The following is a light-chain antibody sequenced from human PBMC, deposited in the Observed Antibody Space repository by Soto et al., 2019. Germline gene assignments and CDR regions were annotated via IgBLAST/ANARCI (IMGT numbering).Light chain of an antibody. CDR2: SNN. Sequence: QSVLTQPPSASGTPGQRVTISCSGSSSNIGSNTVSWYQQLPGTAPKLLIYSNNQRPSGVPDRFSGSKSGTSASLAISGRQSEDEDDYYCAKWDDSLNGVVFGGGTKLTVL. CDR1: SSNIGSNT. J-gene: IGLJ2*01. V-gene: IGLV1-44*01. CDR3: AKWDDSLNGVV.